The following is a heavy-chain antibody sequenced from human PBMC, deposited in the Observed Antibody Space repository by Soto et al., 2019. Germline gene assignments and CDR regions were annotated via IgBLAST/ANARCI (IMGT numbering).Heavy chain of an antibody. CDR1: GYTFTSYG. Sequence: ASVKVSCKASGYTFTSYGIHWVRQAPGQRLEWMGWINAANGDTKYSPKFQGRVTITRDTSASTAYMELSSLRSEDTAIYYCARTYCTAPSCYNNWFDPWGQGTLVTVSS. D-gene: IGHD3-10*01. CDR3: ARTYCTAPSCYNNWFDP. J-gene: IGHJ5*02. CDR2: INAANGDT. V-gene: IGHV1-3*01.